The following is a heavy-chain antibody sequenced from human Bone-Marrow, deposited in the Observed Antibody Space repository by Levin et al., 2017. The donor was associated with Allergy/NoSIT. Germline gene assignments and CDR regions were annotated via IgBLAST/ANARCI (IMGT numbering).Heavy chain of an antibody. V-gene: IGHV4-30-4*08. CDR3: ARGVTNTDFYDGTGYLDAFDI. Sequence: SETLSLTCIVSGGSISSGDYYWSWIRQPPGKGLEWIGYIYSSGSTYDKPSLKSRLTMSVDTSKNQFSLKLKSVSVADTAVYYCARGVTNTDFYDGTGYLDAFDIWGQGTMVAVSS. CDR1: GGSISSGDYY. CDR2: IYSSGST. J-gene: IGHJ3*02. D-gene: IGHD3-22*01.